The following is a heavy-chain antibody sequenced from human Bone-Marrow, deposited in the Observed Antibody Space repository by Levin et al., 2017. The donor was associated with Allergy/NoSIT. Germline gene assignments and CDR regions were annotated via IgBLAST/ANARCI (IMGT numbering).Heavy chain of an antibody. CDR1: GFTFTDAW. Sequence: PGGSLRLSCATSGFTFTDAWMSWVRQAPGKGLEWVGRIKSKADGGTTDYAAHVKGRVTISRDDSERTLYLQVNSLKTEDTAVYYCTTLTYLAAVPHYWGQGTLVTVSS. D-gene: IGHD6-13*01. CDR3: TTLTYLAAVPHY. CDR2: IKSKADGGTT. V-gene: IGHV3-15*01. J-gene: IGHJ4*02.